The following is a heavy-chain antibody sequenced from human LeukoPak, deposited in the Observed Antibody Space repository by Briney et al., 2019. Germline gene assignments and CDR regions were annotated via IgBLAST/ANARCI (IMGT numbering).Heavy chain of an antibody. V-gene: IGHV3-30*18. CDR1: GFTFSSYG. Sequence: GGSLRLSCAASGFTFSSYGMHWVRQAPGRGLEGVAVISYDGSNTYYAGSLKGRFTISRDNSKNTLYLQMNSLRAEDAAVYYCAKDILDYYDSSGYFDYWGQGTLVTVSS. CDR3: AKDILDYYDSSGYFDY. J-gene: IGHJ4*02. D-gene: IGHD3-22*01. CDR2: ISYDGSNT.